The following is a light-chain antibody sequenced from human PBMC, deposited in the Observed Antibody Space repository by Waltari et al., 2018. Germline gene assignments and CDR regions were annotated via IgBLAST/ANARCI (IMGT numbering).Light chain of an antibody. Sequence: EIVLTQSPGTLSLSSGERATLSCRTSQSISKYLAWYQQKPGQAPRLLIYHASSRATGIPDRFSGSGSGTDFSLTISRLEHEDFAVYYCQHYVSLPVTFGQGTKVEIK. J-gene: IGKJ1*01. CDR3: QHYVSLPVT. CDR1: QSISKY. V-gene: IGKV3-20*01. CDR2: HAS.